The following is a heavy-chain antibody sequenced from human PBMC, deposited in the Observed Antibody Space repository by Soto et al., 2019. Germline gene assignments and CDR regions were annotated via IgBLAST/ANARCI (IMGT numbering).Heavy chain of an antibody. CDR2: IYPGDSDT. Sequence: PGESLKISCKGSGYSFTSYWIGWVREMPGKGLECIGIIYPGDSDTRYSPSFQGQATISADKSISTAYLQWSSLKASDTAMYYCARQIRSYSVSSGYYSGPGMDVWGQGTTVTVSS. CDR1: GYSFTSYW. J-gene: IGHJ6*02. CDR3: ARQIRSYSVSSGYYSGPGMDV. V-gene: IGHV5-51*01. D-gene: IGHD3-22*01.